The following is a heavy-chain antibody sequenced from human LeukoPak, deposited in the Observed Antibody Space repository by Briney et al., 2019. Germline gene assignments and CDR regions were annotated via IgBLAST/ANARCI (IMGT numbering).Heavy chain of an antibody. V-gene: IGHV1-2*02. CDR3: ARDRVEANWNYVLGDTYNWFDP. Sequence: ASVKISCKASGYTFTGYYMHWVRQAPGQGLEWMGWINPNSGGTNYAQKFQGRVTMTRDTSISTAYMELSRLRSDDTAVYYCARDRVEANWNYVLGDTYNWFDPWGQGTQVIVSS. D-gene: IGHD1-7*01. CDR2: INPNSGGT. CDR1: GYTFTGYY. J-gene: IGHJ5*02.